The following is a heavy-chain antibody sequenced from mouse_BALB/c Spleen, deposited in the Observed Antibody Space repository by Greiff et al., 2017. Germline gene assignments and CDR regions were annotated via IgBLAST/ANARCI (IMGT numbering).Heavy chain of an antibody. CDR3: ARSNYYGYDRGFAY. Sequence: VKLMESGAELMKPGASVKISCKATGYTFSSYWIEWVKQRPGHGLEWIGEILPGSGSTNYNEKFKGKATFTADTSSNTAYMQLSSLTSEDSAVYYCARSNYYGYDRGFAYWGQGTLVTVSA. J-gene: IGHJ3*01. D-gene: IGHD2-2*01. CDR2: ILPGSGST. CDR1: GYTFSSYW. V-gene: IGHV1-9*01.